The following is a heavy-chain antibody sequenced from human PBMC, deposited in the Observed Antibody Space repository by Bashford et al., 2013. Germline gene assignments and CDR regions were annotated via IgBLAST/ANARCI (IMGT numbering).Heavy chain of an antibody. V-gene: IGHV1-2*02. D-gene: IGHD3-16*01. CDR3: ARGSRHVWELLHY. Sequence: VASVKVSCKASGYTFTGYFMHWVRQAPGQGLEWMGWIDPNSGATKYEQKFQGRVTVTTDTSISAAYLELSRLSSVTAADTAVYYCARGSRHVWELLHYWGQGTRVTVSS. CDR2: IDPNSGAT. CDR1: GYTFTGYF. J-gene: IGHJ4*02.